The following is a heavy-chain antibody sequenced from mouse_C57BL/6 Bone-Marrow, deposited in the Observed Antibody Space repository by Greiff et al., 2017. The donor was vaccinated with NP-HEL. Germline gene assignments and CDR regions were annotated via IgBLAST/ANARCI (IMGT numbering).Heavy chain of an antibody. Sequence: LVESGPELVKPGASVKISCKASGYSFTDYNMNWVKQSNGKSLEWIGVINPNYGTTSYNQKFKGKATLTVDQSSSTAYMQLNSLTSEDSAVYYCARVYDYGVAWFAYWGQGTLVTVSA. CDR2: INPNYGTT. D-gene: IGHD2-4*01. CDR1: GYSFTDYN. J-gene: IGHJ3*01. V-gene: IGHV1-39*01. CDR3: ARVYDYGVAWFAY.